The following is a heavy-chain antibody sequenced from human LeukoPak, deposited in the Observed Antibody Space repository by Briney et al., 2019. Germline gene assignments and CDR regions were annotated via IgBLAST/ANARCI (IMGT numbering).Heavy chain of an antibody. Sequence: SETLSLTCTVSGGSINSGGYYWSWIRQHPGKGLEWIGYIYYSGSTYYNPSLKSRVTISVDTSKNQFSLKLSSVTAADTAVYYCARSTTVTDAFDIWGQGTMVTVSS. V-gene: IGHV4-31*03. CDR1: GGSINSGGYY. D-gene: IGHD4-17*01. J-gene: IGHJ3*02. CDR2: IYYSGST. CDR3: ARSTTVTDAFDI.